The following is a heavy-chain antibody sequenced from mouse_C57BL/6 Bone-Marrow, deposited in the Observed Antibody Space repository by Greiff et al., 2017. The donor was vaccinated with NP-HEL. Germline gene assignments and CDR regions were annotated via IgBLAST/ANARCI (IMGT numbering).Heavy chain of an antibody. CDR1: GFSFNTYA. D-gene: IGHD2-4*01. V-gene: IGHV10-1*01. J-gene: IGHJ3*01. CDR2: IRSKSNNYAT. Sequence: EVQVVESGGGLVQPKGSLKLSCAASGFSFNTYAMNWVRQAPGKGLEWVARIRSKSNNYATYYADSVKDRFTISRDDSESMLYLQMNNLKTEDTAMYYCVRHSEDYDWFAYWGQGTLVTVSA. CDR3: VRHSEDYDWFAY.